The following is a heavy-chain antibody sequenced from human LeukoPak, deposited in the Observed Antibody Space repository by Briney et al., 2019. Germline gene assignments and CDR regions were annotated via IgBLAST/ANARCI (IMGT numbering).Heavy chain of an antibody. CDR3: AKDGGIAAAED. Sequence: PGGSLRLSCAASGFTFSSYAMHWVRQAPGKGLEWVAVISYDGSNKYYADSVKGRFTISRDNSKNTLYLQMNSLRAEDTAVYYCAKDGGIAAAEDWGQGTLVTVSS. CDR2: ISYDGSNK. V-gene: IGHV3-30*04. J-gene: IGHJ4*02. CDR1: GFTFSSYA. D-gene: IGHD6-13*01.